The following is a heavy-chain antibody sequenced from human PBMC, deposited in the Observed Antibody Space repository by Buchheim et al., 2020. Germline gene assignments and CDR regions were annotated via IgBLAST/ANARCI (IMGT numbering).Heavy chain of an antibody. D-gene: IGHD6-19*01. V-gene: IGHV3-21*01. J-gene: IGHJ4*02. CDR2: ISSSSSYI. CDR1: GFPFIGYS. Sequence: EVQLVESGGGLVKPGGSLRLSCAASGFPFIGYSMTWVRQAPGKGLEWVSSISSSSSYIYYADSVKGQFTISRDNAKNSVTLQMNSLRAEDTAVYYCARADTSGPYYFDYWGQGTL. CDR3: ARADTSGPYYFDY.